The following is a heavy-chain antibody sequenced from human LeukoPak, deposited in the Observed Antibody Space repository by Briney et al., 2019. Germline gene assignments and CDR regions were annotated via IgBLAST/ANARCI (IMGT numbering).Heavy chain of an antibody. CDR2: INHSGSA. V-gene: IGHV4-34*01. D-gene: IGHD4-11*01. CDR1: GGSFSGYY. J-gene: IGHJ4*02. Sequence: SETLSLTCAVSGGSFSGYYWTWIRQPPGKGLEWIGEINHSGSANYNPSLMSRVTISLDTSKNHFSLNLSSVTAADTAVYYCARGQGTVTTHWGRGTLVTVSS. CDR3: ARGQGTVTTH.